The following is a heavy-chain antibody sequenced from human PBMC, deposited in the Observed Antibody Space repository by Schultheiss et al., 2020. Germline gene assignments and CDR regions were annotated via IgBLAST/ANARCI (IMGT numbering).Heavy chain of an antibody. CDR3: AIPGSYDYYYYGMDV. V-gene: IGHV4-59*08. CDR2: IYYSGST. CDR1: GGPMNSYF. J-gene: IGHJ6*02. Sequence: SETLSLSCTVSGGPMNSYFWNWIRQPPGKGLEWIGYIYYSGSTNYNPSLKSRVTISVDTSKNQFSLKLSSVTAADTAVYYCAIPGSYDYYYYGMDVWGQGTTVTVSS.